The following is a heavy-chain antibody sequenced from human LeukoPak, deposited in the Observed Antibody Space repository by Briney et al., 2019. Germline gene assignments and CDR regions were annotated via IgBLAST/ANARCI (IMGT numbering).Heavy chain of an antibody. CDR1: GGSISGYY. D-gene: IGHD2-2*02. Sequence: SETLSLTCTVSGGSISGYYWSWIRQPPGKGLEWIGYIYYSGSTNYNPSLKSRVTISVDTSKNQFSLKLSSVTAADTAVYYCARVYCSSTSCYKGVYYFDYWGQGTLVTVSS. CDR2: IYYSGST. V-gene: IGHV4-59*01. CDR3: ARVYCSSTSCYKGVYYFDY. J-gene: IGHJ4*02.